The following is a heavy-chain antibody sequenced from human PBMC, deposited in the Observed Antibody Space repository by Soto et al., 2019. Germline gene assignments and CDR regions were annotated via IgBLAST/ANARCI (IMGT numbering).Heavy chain of an antibody. CDR1: GFTFSSYA. CDR2: ISYDGSNK. D-gene: IGHD3-9*01. CDR3: ARINGPLADPSFDWIDYYYYYGMDV. Sequence: GGSLRLSCAASGFTFSSYAMHWVRQAPGKGLEWVAVISYDGSNKYYADSVKGRFTISRDNSKNTLYLQMNSLRAEDTAVYYCARINGPLADPSFDWIDYYYYYGMDVWGQGTTVTVSS. V-gene: IGHV3-30-3*01. J-gene: IGHJ6*02.